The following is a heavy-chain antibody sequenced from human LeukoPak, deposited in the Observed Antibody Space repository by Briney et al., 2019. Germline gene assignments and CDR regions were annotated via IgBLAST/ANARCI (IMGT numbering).Heavy chain of an antibody. Sequence: GGSLRLSWAASGXTFSNYAVSWVRQAPGKGLEWVSAITGDGATTYYLDSVKGRFSISRDNSESTLFLQMNSLRVDDAALYYCAKGANSGYEPYYYYGSDVWGQGTTVTVSS. D-gene: IGHD5-12*01. J-gene: IGHJ6*02. CDR1: GXTFSNYA. CDR2: ITGDGATT. V-gene: IGHV3-23*01. CDR3: AKGANSGYEPYYYYGSDV.